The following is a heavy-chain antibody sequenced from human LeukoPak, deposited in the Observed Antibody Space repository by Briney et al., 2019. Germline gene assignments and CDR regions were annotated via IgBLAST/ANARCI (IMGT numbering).Heavy chain of an antibody. CDR3: ARHPWISPEFDY. CDR2: INHSGGT. CDR1: GGSFSGFY. J-gene: IGHJ4*02. V-gene: IGHV4-34*01. Sequence: SETLSLTCAVYGGSFSGFYWSWIRQPPGKGLEWIGDINHSGGTNYIPSLKSRVTISVDTSKNQFSLKLSSVTAADTSVYYCARHPWISPEFDYWGQGTLITVSS. D-gene: IGHD5-12*01.